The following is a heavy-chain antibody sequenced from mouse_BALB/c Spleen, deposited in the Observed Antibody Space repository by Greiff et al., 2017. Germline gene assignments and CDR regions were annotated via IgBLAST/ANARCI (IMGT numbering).Heavy chain of an antibody. CDR1: GYSITSGYY. V-gene: IGHV3-6*02. D-gene: IGHD2-10*02. CDR3: ARYGNYYAMDY. Sequence: EVKVEESGPGLVKPSQSLSLTCSVTGYSITSGYYWNWIRQFPGNKLEWMGYISYDGSNNYNPSLKNRISITRDTSKNQFFLKLNSVTTEDTATYYCARYGNYYAMDYWGQGTSVTVSS. J-gene: IGHJ4*01. CDR2: ISYDGSN.